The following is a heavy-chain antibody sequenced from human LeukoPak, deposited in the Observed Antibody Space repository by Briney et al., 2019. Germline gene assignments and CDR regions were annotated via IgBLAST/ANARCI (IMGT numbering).Heavy chain of an antibody. V-gene: IGHV1-2*02. CDR1: GYTFTGYY. Sequence: ASVKVSCTASGYTFTGYYMHWVRQAPGQGLEWMGWINPNSGGTNYAQKFQGRVTMTRDTSISTAYMELSRLRSDDTAVYYCARGGPAARRLNYYYMDVWGKGTTVTVSS. CDR2: INPNSGGT. D-gene: IGHD2-2*01. J-gene: IGHJ6*03. CDR3: ARGGPAARRLNYYYMDV.